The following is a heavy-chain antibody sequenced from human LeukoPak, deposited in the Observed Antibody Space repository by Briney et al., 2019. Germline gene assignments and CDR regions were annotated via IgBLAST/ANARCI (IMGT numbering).Heavy chain of an antibody. J-gene: IGHJ5*02. V-gene: IGHV1-18*01. Sequence: ASVKVSCTASGYTFTSYGISWVRQAPGQGLERMGWISAYNGNTNYAQKLQGRVTMTTDTSTSTAYMELRSLRSDDTAVYYCARDNSVEDTAWWFDPWGQGTLVTVSS. CDR1: GYTFTSYG. CDR2: ISAYNGNT. D-gene: IGHD4-23*01. CDR3: ARDNSVEDTAWWFDP.